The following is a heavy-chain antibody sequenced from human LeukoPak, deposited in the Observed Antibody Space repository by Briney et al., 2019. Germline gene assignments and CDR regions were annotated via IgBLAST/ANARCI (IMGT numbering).Heavy chain of an antibody. J-gene: IGHJ4*02. CDR3: ARTVGARYYFDY. CDR1: GFTFSSYG. V-gene: IGHV3-33*01. Sequence: QPGRSLRLSCAASGFTFSSYGMHWVRQAPGKGLEWVAVIWYDGSNKYYADSVKGRFTISRDNSKNTLYLQMNSLRAEDTAVYYCARTVGARYYFDYWGQGTLVTVSS. CDR2: IWYDGSNK. D-gene: IGHD1-26*01.